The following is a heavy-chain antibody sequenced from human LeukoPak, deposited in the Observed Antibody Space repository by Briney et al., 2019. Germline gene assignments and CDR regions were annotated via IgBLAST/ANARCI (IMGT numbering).Heavy chain of an antibody. V-gene: IGHV3-30*15. CDR1: GFPFGDYS. D-gene: IGHD6-6*01. CDR2: ISYEEKK. J-gene: IGHJ4*02. CDR3: ARQTPYSGSFVDF. Sequence: GTSLRLSCTASGFPFGDYSMHWVRQAPGKGLEWVTLISYEEKKYYADSVRGRFTISRDNSRNTMSLQMSSLRPDDTAVYYCARQTPYSGSFVDFWGQGTLVTVSS.